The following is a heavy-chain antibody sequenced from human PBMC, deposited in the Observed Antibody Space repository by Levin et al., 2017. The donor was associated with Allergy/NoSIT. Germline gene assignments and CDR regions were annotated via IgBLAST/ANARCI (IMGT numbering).Heavy chain of an antibody. CDR3: TRDYGGTVNYYYNGMDV. CDR1: GFTFSSYW. Sequence: GGSLRLSCAASGFTFSSYWMHWVRQAPGKGLVWVSRINSDGSGTNYADSVKGRFTISRDNAKNTLYLQTQGLGAEEAAVYYCTRDYGGTVNYYYNGMDVWGQGTTVTVSS. V-gene: IGHV3-74*01. CDR2: INSDGSGT. D-gene: IGHD4-23*01. J-gene: IGHJ6*02.